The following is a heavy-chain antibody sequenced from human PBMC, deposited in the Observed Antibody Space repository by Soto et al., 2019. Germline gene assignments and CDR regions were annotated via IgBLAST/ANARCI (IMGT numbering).Heavy chain of an antibody. CDR1: GFTFSSYA. D-gene: IGHD3-10*01. J-gene: IGHJ4*02. CDR2: ISYDGSNK. CDR3: ARDFYYGSGSYLRNPYY. Sequence: QVQLVESGGGVVQPGTSLRLSCAASGFTFSSYAMHWVRQAPGKGLEWVAIISYDGSNKYYADSVKGGFTISRDNSKNTVYLQMNSLRAEDTVVYYCARDFYYGSGSYLRNPYYWGQGILVTVSS. V-gene: IGHV3-30-3*01.